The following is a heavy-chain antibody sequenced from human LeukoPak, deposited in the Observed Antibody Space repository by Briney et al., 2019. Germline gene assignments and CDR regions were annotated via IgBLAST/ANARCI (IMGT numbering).Heavy chain of an antibody. Sequence: ASVKVSCKASGYTFTSYAMNWVRQAPGQGLEWMGWINTNTGNPTYAQGFTGRFVFSLDTSVSTAYLQISSLKAEDTAVYYCAREGGCSGGSCYSEKADFDYWGQGTLVTVSS. CDR3: AREGGCSGGSCYSEKADFDY. CDR1: GYTFTSYA. J-gene: IGHJ4*02. D-gene: IGHD2-15*01. CDR2: INTNTGNP. V-gene: IGHV7-4-1*02.